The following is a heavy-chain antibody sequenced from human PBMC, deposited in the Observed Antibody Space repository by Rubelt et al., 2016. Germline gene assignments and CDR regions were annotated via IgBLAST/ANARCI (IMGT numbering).Heavy chain of an antibody. V-gene: IGHV3-53*04. Sequence: EVQLVESGGGLVQPGGSLRLSCAASGFTVSTNYMNWVRQAPGKGPEWVSVLYSGGGTYYADSVKGRFTISRHNSNNTLYLQMNNLRAEDTAVYYCARGGKVPFDYWGQGTLVTVSS. CDR1: GFTVSTNY. CDR2: LYSGGGT. D-gene: IGHD4-23*01. J-gene: IGHJ4*02. CDR3: ARGGKVPFDY.